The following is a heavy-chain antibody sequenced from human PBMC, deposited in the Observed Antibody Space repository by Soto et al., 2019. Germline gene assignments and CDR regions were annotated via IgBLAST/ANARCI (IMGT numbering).Heavy chain of an antibody. V-gene: IGHV3-33*01. Sequence: GGSLRLSCAASGFTFSSYGMHWVRQAPGKGLEWVALIWFDGSDKYYTESVKGRFTISRDNSKSTLYLQMNSLRAEDTAVYYCARLYCSASSCYSVAAFDIRGQGTMVTVSS. CDR2: IWFDGSDK. CDR3: ARLYCSASSCYSVAAFDI. CDR1: GFTFSSYG. D-gene: IGHD2-15*01. J-gene: IGHJ3*02.